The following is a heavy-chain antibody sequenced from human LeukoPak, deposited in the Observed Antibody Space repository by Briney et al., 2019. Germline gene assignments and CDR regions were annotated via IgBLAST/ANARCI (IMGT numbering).Heavy chain of an antibody. J-gene: IGHJ6*02. Sequence: GGSLRLSCAASGFTFSNYAMSWVRQAPGKGLEWVSAISKSGDHTYYAASAKGRFTIYRDNSKNTQYLQMNGPRAEDTAVYYCATSWGPDTSAFRRGRDGMDVWGQGTTVIVS. V-gene: IGHV3-23*01. D-gene: IGHD3-16*01. CDR2: ISKSGDHT. CDR3: ATSWGPDTSAFRRGRDGMDV. CDR1: GFTFSNYA.